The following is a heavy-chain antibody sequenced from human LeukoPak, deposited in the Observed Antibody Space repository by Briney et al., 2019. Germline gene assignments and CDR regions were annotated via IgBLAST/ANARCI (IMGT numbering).Heavy chain of an antibody. CDR1: GYSFTNYW. V-gene: IGHV5-51*01. CDR3: ARRRLGYCSSTSCPYYFDY. D-gene: IGHD2-2*01. CDR2: IYPGDFDI. Sequence: PGESLKISCQGSGYSFTNYWIARVRQKPGKGLEWMGIIYPGDFDIRYSPSFQGQVTISADTSISTAYLQWSSLKASDTAMYYCARRRLGYCSSTSCPYYFDYWGQGTLVTVSS. J-gene: IGHJ4*02.